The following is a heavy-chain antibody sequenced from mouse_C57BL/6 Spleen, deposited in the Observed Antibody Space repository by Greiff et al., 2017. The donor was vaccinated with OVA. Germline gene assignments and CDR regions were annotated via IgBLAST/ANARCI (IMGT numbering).Heavy chain of an antibody. CDR2: IYPGSGST. Sequence: QVQLQQPGAELVKPGASVKMSCKASGYTFTSYWITWVKQRPGQGLEWIGDIYPGSGSTNYNEKFKSKATLTVDTSSSTAYMQLSSLTSEDSAVYYCAGWDTTVVARYAMDYWGQGTSVTVSS. CDR3: AGWDTTVVARYAMDY. CDR1: GYTFTSYW. J-gene: IGHJ4*01. V-gene: IGHV1-55*01. D-gene: IGHD1-1*01.